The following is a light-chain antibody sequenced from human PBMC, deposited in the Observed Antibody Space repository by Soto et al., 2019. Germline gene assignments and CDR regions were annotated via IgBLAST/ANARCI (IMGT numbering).Light chain of an antibody. J-gene: IGKJ5*01. CDR2: GAS. CDR1: QSVSST. Sequence: IVMTQSPATLSVSPGERATLSCRASQSVSSTLAWSQQKPGQAPRLLIYGASTRAIGIPARFSGSGSGTEFTLTISSLQSEDFVVYYCLQYNNWPPTFGQGTRLEIK. V-gene: IGKV3-15*01. CDR3: LQYNNWPPT.